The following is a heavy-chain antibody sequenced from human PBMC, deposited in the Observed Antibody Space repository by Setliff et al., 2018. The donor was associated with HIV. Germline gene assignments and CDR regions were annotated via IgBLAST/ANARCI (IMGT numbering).Heavy chain of an antibody. J-gene: IGHJ6*02. D-gene: IGHD3-10*01. CDR1: GYSFTSYV. CDR3: ARGRNYNSGMDV. V-gene: IGHV1-18*01. CDR2: ISPYSRIT. Sequence: ASVKVSCKASGYSFTSYVIGWVRQAPGQGLEWIGWISPYSRITNYAPKFRDRVTMTTETSTNTAYLEVRSLSSDDTAVYYCARGRNYNSGMDVWGQGTTVTVSS.